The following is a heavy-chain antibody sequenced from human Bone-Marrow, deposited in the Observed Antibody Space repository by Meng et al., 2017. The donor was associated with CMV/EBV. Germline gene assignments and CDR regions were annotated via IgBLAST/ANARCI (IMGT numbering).Heavy chain of an antibody. V-gene: IGHV1-69*02. J-gene: IGHJ3*02. CDR2: IIPILGIA. CDR3: ASPEGGDAFDI. CDR1: GGTFSSYT. Sequence: SVKVSCKASGGTFSSYTISWVRQAPGQGLEWMGRIIPILGIANYAQKFQGRVTITADISTSTAYMELSSLRSEDTAVYYCASPEGGDAFDIWGQGTMVTVSS. D-gene: IGHD3-16*01.